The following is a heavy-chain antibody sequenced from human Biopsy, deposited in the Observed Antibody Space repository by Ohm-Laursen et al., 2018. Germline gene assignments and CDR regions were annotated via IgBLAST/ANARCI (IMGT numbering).Heavy chain of an antibody. CDR1: GYAFIGYF. CDR2: INPTSGDT. D-gene: IGHD3-22*01. J-gene: IGHJ5*02. CDR3: TRGGYYYDSLAYYYWFDP. Sequence: SVKVSCKTSGYAFIGYFLHWVRQAPGQGLEWLGWINPTSGDTNYAQKFQGRVTMTRDTSISTAYVDLSSLRSDDTAVYYCTRGGYYYDSLAYYYWFDPWGQGTLVTVSS. V-gene: IGHV1-2*02.